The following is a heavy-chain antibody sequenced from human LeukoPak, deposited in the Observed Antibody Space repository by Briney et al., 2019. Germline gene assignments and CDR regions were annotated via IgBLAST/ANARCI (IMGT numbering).Heavy chain of an antibody. Sequence: GASVKVSSKASGYTFTSYGISWVRQAPGQGLEWMVWLCAYNGNTNYAQKLQGRVTMTTDTSTSTAYMELRSLRSDDTAVYYCARGRSYYGTGSYYNWFDPWGQGTLVTVSS. CDR2: LCAYNGNT. CDR1: GYTFTSYG. CDR3: ARGRSYYGTGSYYNWFDP. D-gene: IGHD3-10*01. V-gene: IGHV1-18*01. J-gene: IGHJ5*02.